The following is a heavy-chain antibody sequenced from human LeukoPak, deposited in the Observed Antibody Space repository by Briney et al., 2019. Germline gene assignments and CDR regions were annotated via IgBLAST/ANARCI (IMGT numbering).Heavy chain of an antibody. CDR1: GYSMSSDYA. D-gene: IGHD1-26*01. J-gene: IGHJ4*02. CDR3: ARIQTTWSSFD. Sequence: SETLSLTCSVYGYSMSSDYAWGWARQSPGKGLEGSGNHIYGASASYDPSLQSRDTICVDTSKKQFSLKLSSVPAADTAVYYCARIQTTWSSFDWGQGILVTVSS. CDR2: HIYGASA. V-gene: IGHV4-38-2*02.